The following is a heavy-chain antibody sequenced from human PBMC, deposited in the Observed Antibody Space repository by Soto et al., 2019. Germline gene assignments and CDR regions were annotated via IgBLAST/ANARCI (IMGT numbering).Heavy chain of an antibody. CDR1: GGSISSGGYY. CDR2: IYYSGST. CDR3: ARDQNRAATNGMDV. D-gene: IGHD6-25*01. J-gene: IGHJ6*02. V-gene: IGHV4-31*03. Sequence: PSETLSLTCTVSGGSISSGGYYLSWILQHPGKGLEWIGYIYYSGSTYYNPSLKSRVTISVDTSKNQFSLKLSSVTAADTAVYYCARDQNRAATNGMDVWGQGTTVTVSS.